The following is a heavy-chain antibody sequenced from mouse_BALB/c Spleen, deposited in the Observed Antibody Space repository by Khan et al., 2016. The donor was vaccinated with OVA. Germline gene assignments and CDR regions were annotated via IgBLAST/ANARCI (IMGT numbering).Heavy chain of an antibody. J-gene: IGHJ4*01. Sequence: QVQLKESGPGLVAPSQSLSITCTVSGFSLTDHGVSWIRQPPGKGLECLGVIWGGGSTYYNSVLKSRLSISKDNSKSQVFLKMNSLQTHDTAMYYCAKQIWSPYYGMDYWGQGTSVTVSS. CDR1: GFSLTDHG. CDR3: AKQIWSPYYGMDY. CDR2: IWGGGST. V-gene: IGHV2-6-5*01. D-gene: IGHD1-1*02.